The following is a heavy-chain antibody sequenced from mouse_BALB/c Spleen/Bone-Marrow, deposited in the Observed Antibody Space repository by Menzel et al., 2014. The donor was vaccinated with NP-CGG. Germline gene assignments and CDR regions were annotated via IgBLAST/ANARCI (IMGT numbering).Heavy chain of an antibody. CDR2: IDISDSYT. Sequence: QVQLQQSGAELVMPGASVKMSCKASGHTFTDHWMHWVKQRPGQGLEWIGAIDISDSYTTCNQKFKGKATLTVDESSSTAYMQLSRLTSEDSAVYYCARGGANVDYWGQGTTLTLSS. CDR3: ARGGANVDY. CDR1: GHTFTDHW. V-gene: IGHV1-69*01. J-gene: IGHJ2*01.